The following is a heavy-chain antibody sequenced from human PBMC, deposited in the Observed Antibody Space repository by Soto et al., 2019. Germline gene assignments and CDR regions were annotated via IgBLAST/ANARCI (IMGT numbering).Heavy chain of an antibody. CDR3: AKSLRYSRSSEVVLDY. Sequence: PGGSLRLSCAASGFTFSAYGMNWVRQAPGKGLEWVSTVTGSGDNTYYADSVKGRFTISRDNSKNTLYLQMNGLRAEDTAVYYCAKSLRYSRSSEVVLDYWGQGTLVTVSS. CDR1: GFTFSAYG. V-gene: IGHV3-23*01. J-gene: IGHJ4*02. D-gene: IGHD6-6*01. CDR2: VTGSGDNT.